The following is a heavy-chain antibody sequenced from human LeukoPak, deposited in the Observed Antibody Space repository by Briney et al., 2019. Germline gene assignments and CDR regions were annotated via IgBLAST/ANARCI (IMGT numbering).Heavy chain of an antibody. CDR1: GFTFDDYA. J-gene: IGHJ4*02. V-gene: IGHV3-9*01. Sequence: GRSLRLSCAASGFTFDDYAMHWVRQAPGKGLEWVSGISWNSDSIGYADSLKGRFTISRDNAKNSLYLQMNSLRAEDTAVYYCAREGRGYSGYDFGRGQGTLVTVSS. D-gene: IGHD5-12*01. CDR2: ISWNSDSI. CDR3: AREGRGYSGYDFG.